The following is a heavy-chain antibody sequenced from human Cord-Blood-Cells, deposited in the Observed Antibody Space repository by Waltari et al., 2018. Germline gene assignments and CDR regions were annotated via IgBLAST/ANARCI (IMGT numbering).Heavy chain of an antibody. V-gene: IGHV1-2*02. D-gene: IGHD7-27*01. CDR1: GYTFTGYY. Sequence: QVQLVQSGAEGKKPGASVKVSCKGSGYTFTGYYMHWVRQAPGQGLEWMGWINPNSGGTNYAQKFQGRVTMTRDTSISTAYMELSRLRSDDTAVYYCAVSNWGEDGYFDLWGRGTLVTVSS. J-gene: IGHJ2*01. CDR3: AVSNWGEDGYFDL. CDR2: INPNSGGT.